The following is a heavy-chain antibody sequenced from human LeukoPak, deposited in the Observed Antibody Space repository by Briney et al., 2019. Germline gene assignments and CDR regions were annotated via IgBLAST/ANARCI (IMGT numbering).Heavy chain of an antibody. J-gene: IGHJ3*02. Sequence: SETLSLTCTVSGGSISSSSYYWGWIRQPPGKGLEWIGSIYYSGSTYYNPSLKSRVTISVDTSKNQFSLKLSSVTAADTAVYYCAMPGIAAADVGAFDIWGQGTMVTVSS. V-gene: IGHV4-39*01. D-gene: IGHD6-13*01. CDR3: AMPGIAAADVGAFDI. CDR1: GGSISSSSYY. CDR2: IYYSGST.